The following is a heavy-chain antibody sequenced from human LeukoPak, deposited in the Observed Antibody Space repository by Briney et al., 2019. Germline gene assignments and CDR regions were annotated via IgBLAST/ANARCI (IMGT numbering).Heavy chain of an antibody. CDR1: GFTFSSYE. V-gene: IGHV3-48*03. CDR3: ARLSSRGGFGY. D-gene: IGHD6-13*01. CDR2: ISSSGSTI. Sequence: GGSLRLSCAASGFTFSSYEMNWVRQAPGRGLEWVSYISSSGSTIYYADSVKGRFTISRDNAKNSLYLQMNSLRAEDTAVYYCARLSSRGGFGYWGQGTLVTVSS. J-gene: IGHJ4*02.